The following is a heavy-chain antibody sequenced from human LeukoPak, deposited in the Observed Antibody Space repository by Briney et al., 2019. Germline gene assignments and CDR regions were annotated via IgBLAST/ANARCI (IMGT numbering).Heavy chain of an antibody. J-gene: IGHJ3*02. Sequence: ASVKVSCKASGYTFTSYDINWVRQATGQGLEWMGWMNPNSGNTGYAQKFQGRVTMTRNTSISTAYMELSSLRSEDTAVYYCARAIAVADDAFDIWGQGTMVTVSS. CDR2: MNPNSGNT. CDR1: GYTFTSYD. V-gene: IGHV1-8*01. CDR3: ARAIAVADDAFDI. D-gene: IGHD6-19*01.